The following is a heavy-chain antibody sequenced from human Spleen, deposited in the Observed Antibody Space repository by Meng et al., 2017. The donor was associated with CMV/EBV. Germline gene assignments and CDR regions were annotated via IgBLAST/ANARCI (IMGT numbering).Heavy chain of an antibody. CDR2: IDYSGST. Sequence: SISSSSYYWGWIRQSPGKGPEWIGSIDYSGSTYDNLSLMSRVIMSVDTSKNQFSLRLSSVTAADTAVYYCARHMGLAVPGSGVWFDPWGQGTLVTVSS. CDR1: SISSSSYY. CDR3: ARHMGLAVPGSGVWFDP. D-gene: IGHD6-19*01. J-gene: IGHJ5*02. V-gene: IGHV4-39*01.